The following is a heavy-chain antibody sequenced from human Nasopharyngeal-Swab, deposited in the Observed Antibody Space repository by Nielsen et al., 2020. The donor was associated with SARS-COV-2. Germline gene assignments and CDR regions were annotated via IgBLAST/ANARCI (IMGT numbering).Heavy chain of an antibody. D-gene: IGHD1-1*01. CDR1: GGSISSYY. CDR2: IYYSGST. V-gene: IGHV4-59*08. Sequence: GSLRLSCTVSGGSISSYYWSWIRQPPGKGLEWIGYIYYSGSTNYNPSLKSRVTISVDTSKNQFSLKLSSVTAVDTAVYYCARGQLWFDFWGQGTLVTVSS. J-gene: IGHJ5*01. CDR3: ARGQLWFDF.